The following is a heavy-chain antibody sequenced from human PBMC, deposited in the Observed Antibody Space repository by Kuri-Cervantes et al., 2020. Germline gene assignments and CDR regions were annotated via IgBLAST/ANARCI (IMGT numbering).Heavy chain of an antibody. CDR3: ARHSSGWDGGFDY. V-gene: IGHV2-70*04. CDR1: GFSLSTIGMR. Sequence: SGPTLVKPTQTLTLTCTFSGFSLSTIGMRVSWIRQPPGMAPEWLAQIDWDDERFYSSALKTRLSILKDTSKNQVVLTMTNMDPVDTGTYYCARHSSGWDGGFDYWGQGTLVTVSS. CDR2: IDWDDER. J-gene: IGHJ4*02. D-gene: IGHD6-19*01.